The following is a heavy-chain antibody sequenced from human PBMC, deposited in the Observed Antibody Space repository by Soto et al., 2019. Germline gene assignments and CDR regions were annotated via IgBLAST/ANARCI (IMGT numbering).Heavy chain of an antibody. CDR1: GFTFSSYA. D-gene: IGHD2-2*01. CDR3: SGGGVELPAASGSAAFDI. CDR2: ISGRGGTR. Sequence: EVQLLESGGGLVQPGGSLRLSCEASGFTFSSYAMSWVRQAPGKGLAWVSAISGRGGTRYYADSVKGRFTISRDNSKNTLYLEMNNLRADDSAVYYCSGGGVELPAASGSAAFDIWGQGTMVTVSS. V-gene: IGHV3-23*01. J-gene: IGHJ3*02.